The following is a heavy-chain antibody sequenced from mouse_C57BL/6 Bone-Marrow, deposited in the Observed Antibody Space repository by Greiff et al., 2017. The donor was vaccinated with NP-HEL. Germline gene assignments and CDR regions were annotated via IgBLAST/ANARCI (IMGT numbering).Heavy chain of an antibody. D-gene: IGHD3-3*01. CDR2: ISYDGSN. Sequence: VQLKQSGPGLVKPSQSLSLTCSVTGYSITSGYYWNWIRQFPGNKLEWMGYISYDGSNNYNPSLKNRISITRDTSKNQFFLKLNSVTTEDTATYYCAREAGAYYFDYWGQGTTLTVSS. V-gene: IGHV3-6*01. CDR1: GYSITSGYY. J-gene: IGHJ2*01. CDR3: AREAGAYYFDY.